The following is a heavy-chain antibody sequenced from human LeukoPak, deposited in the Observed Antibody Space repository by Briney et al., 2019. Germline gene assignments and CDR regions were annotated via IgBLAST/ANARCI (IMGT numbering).Heavy chain of an antibody. CDR1: GFTFSSYA. CDR3: AKDLLWFGDGYAFDI. V-gene: IGHV3-23*01. D-gene: IGHD3-10*01. J-gene: IGHJ3*02. CDR2: ISGSGGST. Sequence: PGGSLRLSCAASGFTFSSYAMSWVRQAPGKGLEWVSAISGSGGSTYYADSVKGRFTISRDNSKNTLYLQMNSLRAEDTAVYYCAKDLLWFGDGYAFDIWSQGTMVTVSS.